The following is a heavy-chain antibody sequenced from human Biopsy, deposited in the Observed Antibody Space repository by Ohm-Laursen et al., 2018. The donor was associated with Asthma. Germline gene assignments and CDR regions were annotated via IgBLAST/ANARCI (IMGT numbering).Heavy chain of an antibody. CDR2: ISYDGSNK. D-gene: IGHD3-3*01. CDR1: GFTFSSYG. V-gene: IGHV3-30*18. Sequence: SLRLSCAASGFTFSSYGMHWVRQAPGKGLEWVAVISYDGSNKYYADSVKGRFTISRDNSKNTLYLQMNSLRAKDTAVYYCAKERYYDFWSGYPIWGQGTMVTVSS. CDR3: AKERYYDFWSGYPI. J-gene: IGHJ3*02.